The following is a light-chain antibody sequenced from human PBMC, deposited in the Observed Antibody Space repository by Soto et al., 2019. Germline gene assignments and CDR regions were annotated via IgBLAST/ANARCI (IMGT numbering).Light chain of an antibody. CDR3: QQYTGPPTT. CDR1: QTVSSNY. Sequence: EIILTQSPDTLSFSPGERATLPCRASQTVSSNYLAWCQQRPGQAPRLLIYGASTRAAGIPDRFSGSGSGTDFTLTITRLEPEDSAVYFCQQYTGPPTTFGQGTRLEIK. J-gene: IGKJ5*01. V-gene: IGKV3-20*01. CDR2: GAS.